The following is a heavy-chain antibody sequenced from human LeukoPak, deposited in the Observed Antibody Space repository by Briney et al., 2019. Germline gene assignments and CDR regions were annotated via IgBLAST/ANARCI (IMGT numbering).Heavy chain of an antibody. CDR1: GYSFRSYW. V-gene: IGHV5-51*01. D-gene: IGHD2-2*01. J-gene: IGHJ5*02. CDR3: ACRDLTSTWSYP. CDR2: IYPGDSRT. Sequence: GESLKISCKGTGYSFRSYWIGWVRQMPGKGMEWMGVIYPGDSRTRYNPSLQGQATISVDKSINTAYLEWVSLKASDTAMYYCACRDLTSTWSYPWGQGTLVTVSS.